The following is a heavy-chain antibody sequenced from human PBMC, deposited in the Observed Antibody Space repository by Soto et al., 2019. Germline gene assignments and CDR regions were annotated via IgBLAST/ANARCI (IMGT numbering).Heavy chain of an antibody. D-gene: IGHD3-22*01. Sequence: GGSLRLSCAASVFTFSDHYMSWIRQAPGKGLEWVSYISSSGDIIYYADSVKGRFTISRDNAKNSLYLQMNSLRAEDTAVYYRARDLGYYDSSGYFDYWGQGTLVTVSS. CDR3: ARDLGYYDSSGYFDY. V-gene: IGHV3-11*01. CDR2: ISSSGDII. J-gene: IGHJ4*02. CDR1: VFTFSDHY.